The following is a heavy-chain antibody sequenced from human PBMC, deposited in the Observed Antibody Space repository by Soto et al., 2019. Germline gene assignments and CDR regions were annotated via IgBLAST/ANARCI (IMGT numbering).Heavy chain of an antibody. CDR3: ARGRGYYDSSGYPGRAFDI. Sequence: QVQLQESGPGLVKPSQTLSLTCTVSGGPISSGGYYWSWIRQHPGKGLEWIGYIYYSGSTYYNPSLKSRVTISVDTSKNQFSLKLSSVTAADTAVYYCARGRGYYDSSGYPGRAFDIWGQGPNVTV. CDR1: GGPISSGGYY. D-gene: IGHD3-22*01. J-gene: IGHJ3*02. V-gene: IGHV4-31*03. CDR2: IYYSGST.